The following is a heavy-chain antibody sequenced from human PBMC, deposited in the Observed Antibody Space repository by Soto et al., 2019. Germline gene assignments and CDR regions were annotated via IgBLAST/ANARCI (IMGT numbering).Heavy chain of an antibody. D-gene: IGHD1-26*01. CDR3: ARGGSYFSSHDNWFDP. Sequence: GASVKVSCKASGYTFTSYGISWVRQAPGQGLEWMGWISAYNGNTNYAQKLQGRVTMTTDTSTSTAYMELRSLRSDDTAVYYCARGGSYFSSHDNWFDPWGQGTLVTVSS. J-gene: IGHJ5*02. CDR1: GYTFTSYG. CDR2: ISAYNGNT. V-gene: IGHV1-18*01.